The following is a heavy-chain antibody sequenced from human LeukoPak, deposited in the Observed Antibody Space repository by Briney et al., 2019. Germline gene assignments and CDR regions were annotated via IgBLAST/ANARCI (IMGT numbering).Heavy chain of an antibody. CDR1: GYTLTELS. CDR2: FYPEDGET. J-gene: IGHJ3*02. Sequence: ASVKVSCKVSGYTLTELSMHLVRQAPGKGLEWMGGFYPEDGETIYAQKSQGRVTMTEDTSTDTAYMELSSLRSEDTAVYYCATGDYYDSSVHAFDIWGQGTMVTVSS. CDR3: ATGDYYDSSVHAFDI. D-gene: IGHD3-22*01. V-gene: IGHV1-24*01.